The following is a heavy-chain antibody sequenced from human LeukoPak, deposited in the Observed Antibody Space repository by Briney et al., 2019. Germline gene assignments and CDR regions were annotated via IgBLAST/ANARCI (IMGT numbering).Heavy chain of an antibody. CDR3: ARALSELLFDDVFDI. J-gene: IGHJ3*02. D-gene: IGHD3-10*01. V-gene: IGHV5-51*01. Sequence: GESLKISCKGSGYSFTSYWIGWVRQMPGKGLEWMGIIYPGDSDTRYSPSFQGQVTISADKSISTACLQWSSLKASDTAMYYCARALSELLFDDVFDIWGQGKMVTVTS. CDR2: IYPGDSDT. CDR1: GYSFTSYW.